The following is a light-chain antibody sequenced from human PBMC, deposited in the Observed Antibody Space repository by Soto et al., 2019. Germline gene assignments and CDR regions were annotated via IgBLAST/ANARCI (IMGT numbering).Light chain of an antibody. J-gene: IGLJ2*01. CDR3: ALYTSSSTFVI. Sequence: QSVLTQPASVSGSPGQSITISCTGTSSDVGGYKYVSWYQQHPDKAPKLIIFEVSNRPSGISSRFSGSKSGNTASLTISGLQAEDEADYYCALYTSSSTFVIFGRGTQLTVL. CDR1: SSDVGGYKY. V-gene: IGLV2-14*01. CDR2: EVS.